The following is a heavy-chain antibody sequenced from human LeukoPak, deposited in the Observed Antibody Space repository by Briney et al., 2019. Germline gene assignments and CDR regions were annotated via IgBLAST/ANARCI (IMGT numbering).Heavy chain of an antibody. V-gene: IGHV3-30-3*01. Sequence: GSLRLSRAASGFTFSSYGMHWVRQAPGKGLEWVAVISYDGSNLDYADSVKGRFTISRDNSKNTLYLQMNSLRAEDTAVYYCARDGEGVLGFDYWGQGTLVTVSS. CDR3: ARDGEGVLGFDY. CDR1: GFTFSSYG. D-gene: IGHD2-8*02. CDR2: ISYDGSNL. J-gene: IGHJ4*02.